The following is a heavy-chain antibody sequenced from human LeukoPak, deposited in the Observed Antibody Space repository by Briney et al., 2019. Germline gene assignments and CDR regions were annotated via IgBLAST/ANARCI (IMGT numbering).Heavy chain of an antibody. V-gene: IGHV4-31*03. CDR3: ARDPADTAMAPGWYFDY. D-gene: IGHD5-18*01. CDR1: GGSISSGGYY. J-gene: IGHJ4*02. CDR2: IYYSGST. Sequence: SETLSLTCTVSGGSISSGGYYWSWIRQHPGKGLEWIGYIYYSGSTYYNPSLKSRVTISVDTSKNQFSLKLSSVTAADTAVYYCARDPADTAMAPGWYFDYWGQRTLVTLSS.